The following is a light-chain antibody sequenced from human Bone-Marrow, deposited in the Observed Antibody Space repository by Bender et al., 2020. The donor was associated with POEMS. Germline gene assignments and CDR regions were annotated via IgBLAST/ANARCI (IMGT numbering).Light chain of an antibody. CDR1: SRDVGSSNL. J-gene: IGLJ2*01. CDR2: EVT. CDR3: QSYDNGLYVV. Sequence: QSALTQPASISGSPGQAITISCTGTSRDVGSSNLVSWYQQYPGRAPKLIIFEVTQRPSGVSDRFSGSKSGNTASLTISGLQPEDGADYYCQSYDNGLYVVFGGGTKLTVL. V-gene: IGLV2-23*02.